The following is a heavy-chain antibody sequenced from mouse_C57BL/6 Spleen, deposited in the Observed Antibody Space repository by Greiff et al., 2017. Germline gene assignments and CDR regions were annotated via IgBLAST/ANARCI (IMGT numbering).Heavy chain of an antibody. J-gene: IGHJ2*01. CDR3: TINWAYYFDY. Sequence: VQRVESGAELVRPGASVTLSCKASGYTFTDYEMHWVKQTPVHGLEWIGAIDPETGGTAYNQKFKGKAILTADKSSSTAYMELRSLTSEDSAVYYCTINWAYYFDYWGQGTTLTVSS. CDR1: GYTFTDYE. CDR2: IDPETGGT. V-gene: IGHV1-15*01. D-gene: IGHD4-1*02.